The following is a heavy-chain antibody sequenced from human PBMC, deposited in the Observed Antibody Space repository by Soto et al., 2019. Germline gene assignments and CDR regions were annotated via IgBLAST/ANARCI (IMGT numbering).Heavy chain of an antibody. Sequence: EVHLVESGGGVVQPGGSLRLSCAASGISFSEYWMHWVRQAPGKGLEWVSRIQSDGCCPSYADSVKGRFTISRDNAKKTLYLHMNSLRAEDTAVYICAKFLHTGYYSEYWGQGTLVTVSS. J-gene: IGHJ4*02. D-gene: IGHD5-12*01. CDR3: AKFLHTGYYSEY. CDR1: GISFSEYW. CDR2: IQSDGCCP. V-gene: IGHV3-74*01.